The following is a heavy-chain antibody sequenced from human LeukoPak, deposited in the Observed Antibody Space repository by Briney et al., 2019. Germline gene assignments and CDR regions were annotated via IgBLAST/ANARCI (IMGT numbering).Heavy chain of an antibody. CDR1: GYTFTSYY. D-gene: IGHD3-3*01. CDR3: ARDPPVRDFWSGYDY. CDR2: INPSGGST. Sequence: GASVKVSCKASGYTFTSYYMHWVRQAPGQGLEWMGIINPSGGSTSYAQKFQGRVTMTRDTSTSTVYMELSSLRSEDTAVYYCARDPPVRDFWSGYDYWGQGTLVTVSS. V-gene: IGHV1-46*01. J-gene: IGHJ4*02.